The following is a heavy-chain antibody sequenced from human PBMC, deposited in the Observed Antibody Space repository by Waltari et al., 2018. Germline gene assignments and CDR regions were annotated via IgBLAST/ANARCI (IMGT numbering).Heavy chain of an antibody. CDR1: GYRFTGYW. Sequence: EVQLVQSGAEVKKPGVSLRISCKGSGYRFTGYWISWVRQMPGKGLEWMGKIDPSDSYTRNSPSFQGHVTISVDRSISTAYLQWSSLKASDTAIYYCARRATGDASYESSLSAMDVWGQGTTVIVSS. D-gene: IGHD3-22*01. CDR2: IDPSDSYT. J-gene: IGHJ6*02. V-gene: IGHV5-10-1*03. CDR3: ARRATGDASYESSLSAMDV.